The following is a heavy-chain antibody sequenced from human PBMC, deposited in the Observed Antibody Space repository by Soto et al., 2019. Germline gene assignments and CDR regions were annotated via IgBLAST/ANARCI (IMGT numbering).Heavy chain of an antibody. CDR2: IVVGSGNT. D-gene: IGHD2-2*01. Sequence: ASVKVSCKASGFTFTSSAVQWVRQARGQRLEWIGWIVVGSGNTNYAQKFQERVTITRDMSTSTAYMELSSLRSEDTAVYYCAAVAWGYCISTSCYPYGMDVWGQGTTVTVSS. CDR1: GFTFTSSA. V-gene: IGHV1-58*01. J-gene: IGHJ6*02. CDR3: AAVAWGYCISTSCYPYGMDV.